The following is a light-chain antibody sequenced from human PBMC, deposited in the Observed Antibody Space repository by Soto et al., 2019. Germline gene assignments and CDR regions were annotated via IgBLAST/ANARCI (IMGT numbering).Light chain of an antibody. CDR1: QSVRSS. V-gene: IGKV3-15*01. CDR2: GAS. J-gene: IGKJ1*01. CDR3: QQYNSLSRT. Sequence: EIVMTQSPATLSVSTGERATLSCRASQSVRSSLAWYQQKPGQAPRLLIYGASTRATGIPARFSGSGSGTHFTLTISSLQSEDFAVYYCQQYNSLSRTFGQGT.